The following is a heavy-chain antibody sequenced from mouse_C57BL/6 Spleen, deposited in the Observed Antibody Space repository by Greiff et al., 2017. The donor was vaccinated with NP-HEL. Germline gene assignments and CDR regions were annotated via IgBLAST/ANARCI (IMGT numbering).Heavy chain of an antibody. J-gene: IGHJ1*03. CDR3: ARSDYYDPFDV. Sequence: QVQLQQPGAELVRPGTSVKLSCKASGYTFTSYWMHWVKQRPGQGLEWIGVIDPSDSYTNYNQKFKGKATLTVDTSSSTAYMQLSSLTSEDSAVYYCARSDYYDPFDVWGTGTTVTVSS. V-gene: IGHV1-59*01. D-gene: IGHD2-4*01. CDR2: IDPSDSYT. CDR1: GYTFTSYW.